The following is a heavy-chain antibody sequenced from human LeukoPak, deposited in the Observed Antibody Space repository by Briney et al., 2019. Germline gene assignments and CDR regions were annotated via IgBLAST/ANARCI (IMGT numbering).Heavy chain of an antibody. CDR2: ISSSSSYI. V-gene: IGHV3-21*01. D-gene: IGHD6-25*01. CDR3: ARVSGYQHYYYYGMDV. Sequence: GGSLRLSCAASGFTFSSYSMNWVRQAPGKVLEWVSSISSSSSYIYYADSVKGRFTISRDNAKNSLYLQMNSLRAEDTAVYYCARVSGYQHYYYYGMDVWGQGTTVTVSS. J-gene: IGHJ6*02. CDR1: GFTFSSYS.